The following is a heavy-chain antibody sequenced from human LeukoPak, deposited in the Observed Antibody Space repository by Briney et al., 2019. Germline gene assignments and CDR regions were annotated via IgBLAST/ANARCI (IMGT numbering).Heavy chain of an antibody. CDR2: ISAYNGNT. CDR1: GYTFTSYG. J-gene: IGHJ4*02. V-gene: IGHV1-18*01. Sequence: ASVKVSCKASGYTFTSYGISWVRQAPGQGLEWMGWISAYNGNTNYAQKLQGRVTMTTDTSTSTAYMGLRSLRSDDTAVYYCARDPPAGMVVMFGGDYWGQGTLVTVSS. D-gene: IGHD3-16*01. CDR3: ARDPPAGMVVMFGGDY.